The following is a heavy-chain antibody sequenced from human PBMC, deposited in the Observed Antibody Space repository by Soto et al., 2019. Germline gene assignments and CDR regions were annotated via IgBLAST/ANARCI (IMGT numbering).Heavy chain of an antibody. V-gene: IGHV3-23*01. J-gene: IGHJ4*02. Sequence: PGGSLRLSCAASGFTFSSYAMSLVRQAPGKGLEWVSAISGSGGSTYYADSVKGRFTISRDNSKNTLYLQMNSLRAEDTAVYYCAKDREYCISTSCYPYYFDYWGQGTLVTVSS. CDR1: GFTFSSYA. CDR2: ISGSGGST. CDR3: AKDREYCISTSCYPYYFDY. D-gene: IGHD2-2*01.